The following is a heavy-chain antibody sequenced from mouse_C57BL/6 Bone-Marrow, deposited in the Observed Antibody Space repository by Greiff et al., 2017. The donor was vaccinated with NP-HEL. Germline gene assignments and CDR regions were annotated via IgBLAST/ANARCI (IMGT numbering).Heavy chain of an antibody. D-gene: IGHD1-2*01. J-gene: IGHJ2*01. CDR1: GFTFSSYG. Sequence: EEKLVESGGGLVQPGGSLKLSCAASGFTFSSYGMSWVRQTPDKRLELVATINSNGGSTYYPDSVKGRFTISRDNAKNTLYLQMSSLKSEDTAMYYCARESGYYFDYWGQGTTLTVSS. V-gene: IGHV5-6-3*01. CDR2: INSNGGST. CDR3: ARESGYYFDY.